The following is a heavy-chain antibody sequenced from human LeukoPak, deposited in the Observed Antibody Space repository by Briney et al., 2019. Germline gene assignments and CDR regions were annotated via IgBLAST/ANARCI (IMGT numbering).Heavy chain of an antibody. J-gene: IGHJ6*03. CDR1: GGSISSSSYY. V-gene: IGHV4-39*07. CDR2: IHYSGST. Sequence: SETLSLTCTVSGGSISSSSYYWGWIRQPPGKGLEWIGSIHYSGSTYYNPSLKSRVTFSVDNSNNHFSLRLTSVTAADTAVYYCAREGSRRLYMDVWGRGTSVTVSS. CDR3: AREGSRRLYMDV.